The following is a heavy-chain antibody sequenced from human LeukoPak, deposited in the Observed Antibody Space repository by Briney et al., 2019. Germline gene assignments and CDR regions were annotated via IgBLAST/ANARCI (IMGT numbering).Heavy chain of an antibody. CDR3: AXDPAGGEWLVWRYGMDV. D-gene: IGHD6-19*01. J-gene: IGHJ6*02. Sequence: PGGSLRLSCAASGFTFSSYGMHWVRQAPGKGLEWVAVIWYDGSNKYYADSVKGRFTISRDNSKNTLYLQMNSLRAEDTAVYYCAXDPAGGEWLVWRYGMDVWGQGTTVTVSS. V-gene: IGHV3-33*01. CDR2: IWYDGSNK. CDR1: GFTFSSYG.